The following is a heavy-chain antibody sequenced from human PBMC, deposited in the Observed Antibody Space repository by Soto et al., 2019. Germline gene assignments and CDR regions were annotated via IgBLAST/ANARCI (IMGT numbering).Heavy chain of an antibody. V-gene: IGHV1-69*02. CDR1: GGTFSSYT. CDR3: ARAWYYGSGTPYCFDY. CDR2: IIPILGIA. D-gene: IGHD3-10*01. J-gene: IGHJ4*02. Sequence: QVQLVQSGAEVKKPGSSVKVSCKASGGTFSSYTISWVRQAPRQGLEWMGRIIPILGIANYAQKFQGRVTITADKSTSTAYMELSSLRSEDTAVYYCARAWYYGSGTPYCFDYWGQGTLVTVSS.